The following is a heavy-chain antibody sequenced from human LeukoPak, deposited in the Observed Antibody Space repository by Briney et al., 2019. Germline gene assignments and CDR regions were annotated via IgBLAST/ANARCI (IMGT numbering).Heavy chain of an antibody. D-gene: IGHD3-22*01. CDR1: GYTFTNYH. CDR3: TRAPPGMTMMTDY. CDR2: VSTNDGNT. Sequence: ASVRVSCTASGYTFTNYHIAWVRQAPGQGLEWMGWVSTNDGNTVYAQRLQGRVTMTTDTSTSVAYMELRSLTSDDTAVYYCTRAPPGMTMMTDYWGQGTLVTVSS. J-gene: IGHJ4*02. V-gene: IGHV1-18*01.